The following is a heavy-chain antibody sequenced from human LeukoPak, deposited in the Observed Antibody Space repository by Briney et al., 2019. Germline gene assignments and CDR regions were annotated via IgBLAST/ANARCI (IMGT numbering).Heavy chain of an antibody. CDR1: GFTFSSYG. CDR3: AKERTARGGSGADDVFDI. CDR2: ISYNVSNK. V-gene: IGHV3-30*18. D-gene: IGHD2-15*01. Sequence: GGSLRLSCAASGFTFSSYGMRWVPQAPDKGLEWVSVISYNVSNKYYTDYVTGRFTISRDNSKNTLYLQINSLRAEDTAVSYCAKERTARGGSGADDVFDIWGQGTMVTVSS. J-gene: IGHJ3*02.